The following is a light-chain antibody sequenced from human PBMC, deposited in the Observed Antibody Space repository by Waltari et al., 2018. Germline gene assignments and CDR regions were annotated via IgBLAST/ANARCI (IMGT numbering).Light chain of an antibody. Sequence: DIQMTQSQSSVSASIGDRVTISCRASQDVSTWVAWYQQKPGKAPNLLISAASSLQSGVPSRFSGSGSGTDFTLTISGLQPEDFTIYFCQQTDSFPLTFGGGTKVELK. CDR1: QDVSTW. CDR2: AAS. J-gene: IGKJ4*01. V-gene: IGKV1-12*01. CDR3: QQTDSFPLT.